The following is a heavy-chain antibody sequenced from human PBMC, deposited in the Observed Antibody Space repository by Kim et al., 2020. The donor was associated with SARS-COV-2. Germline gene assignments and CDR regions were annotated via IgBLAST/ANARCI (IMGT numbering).Heavy chain of an antibody. J-gene: IGHJ6*02. Sequence: ASVKVSCKASGYTFTSYGISWVRQAPGQGLEWMGWISAYNGNTNYAQKLQGRVTMTTDTSTSTAYMELRSLRSDDTAVYYCARDPTGGGSDRFDNEPYGMDVWGQGTTVTDSS. CDR1: GYTFTSYG. D-gene: IGHD3-10*01. V-gene: IGHV1-18*01. CDR2: ISAYNGNT. CDR3: ARDPTGGGSDRFDNEPYGMDV.